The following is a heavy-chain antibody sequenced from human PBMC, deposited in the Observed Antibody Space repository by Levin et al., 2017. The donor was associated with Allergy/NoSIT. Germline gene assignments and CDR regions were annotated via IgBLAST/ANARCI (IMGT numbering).Heavy chain of an antibody. CDR3: ARGDCSGGSCYSPGYWFDP. Sequence: GESLKISCKASGYTFTSYAMNWVRQAPGQGLEWMGWINTNTGNPTYAQGFTGRFVFSLDTSVSTAYLQISSLKAEDTAVYYCARGDCSGGSCYSPGYWFDPWGQGTLVTVSS. D-gene: IGHD2-15*01. J-gene: IGHJ5*02. V-gene: IGHV7-4-1*02. CDR1: GYTFTSYA. CDR2: INTNTGNP.